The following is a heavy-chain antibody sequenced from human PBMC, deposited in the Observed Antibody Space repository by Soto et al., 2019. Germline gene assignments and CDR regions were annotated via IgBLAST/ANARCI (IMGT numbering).Heavy chain of an antibody. Sequence: QVQLVQSGAEVKKPGASVKVSCKAAGYTFTGSYMHWVRQAPGEGLEWMGCINPKSGCTNYAQKCQRWVTMTRDTSISTAYRELSRLSSDDTAVDCCASGRYSYAFDIWGQGTMVTVSS. V-gene: IGHV1-2*04. D-gene: IGHD2-21*01. CDR2: INPKSGCT. J-gene: IGHJ3*02. CDR3: ASGRYSYAFDI. CDR1: GYTFTGSY.